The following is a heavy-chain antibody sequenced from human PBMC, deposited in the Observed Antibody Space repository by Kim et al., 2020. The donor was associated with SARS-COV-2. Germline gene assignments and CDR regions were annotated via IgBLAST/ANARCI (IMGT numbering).Heavy chain of an antibody. V-gene: IGHV3-53*04. CDR1: GFTVSSNY. CDR3: ARGYYYDSSGYFGYFDL. CDR2: IYSGGST. D-gene: IGHD3-22*01. J-gene: IGHJ2*01. Sequence: GGSLRLSCAASGFTVSSNYMSWVRQAPGKGLEWVSVIYSGGSTYYADSVKGRFTISRHNSKNTLYLQMNSLIAEDTAVYYCARGYYYDSSGYFGYFDLWGRRTLVTVSS.